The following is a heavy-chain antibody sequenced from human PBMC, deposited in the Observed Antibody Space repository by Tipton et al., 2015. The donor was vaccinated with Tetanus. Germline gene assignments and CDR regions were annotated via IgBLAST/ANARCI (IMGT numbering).Heavy chain of an antibody. CDR3: AKEFQRARIRFFDS. Sequence: RSLRLSCAASGFRFSYSGMHWVRQAPGKGLEWVAVIAFDGKNERYADSVKGRFIISRDNSKNTLYLQMNSLRPEDTAVYYCAKEFQRARIRFFDSWGQGTQITVSS. J-gene: IGHJ4*02. CDR1: GFRFSYSG. V-gene: IGHV3-30*18. D-gene: IGHD2-15*01. CDR2: IAFDGKNE.